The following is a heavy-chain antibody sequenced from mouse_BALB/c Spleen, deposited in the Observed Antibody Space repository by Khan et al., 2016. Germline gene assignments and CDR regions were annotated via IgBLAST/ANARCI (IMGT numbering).Heavy chain of an antibody. D-gene: IGHD1-1*01. V-gene: IGHV9-2-1*01. CDR3: ARSTVVARNYYAMDY. CDR1: GYTFTDYS. Sequence: QIQLVQSGPELKKPGETVKISCKASGYTFTDYSMHWVKQAPGKGLKWMGWINTETGAPTYADDYKGRFAFSLETSASTAYLEINNLKNEDTATYFCARSTVVARNYYAMDYWGQGTSVTVSS. CDR2: INTETGAP. J-gene: IGHJ4*01.